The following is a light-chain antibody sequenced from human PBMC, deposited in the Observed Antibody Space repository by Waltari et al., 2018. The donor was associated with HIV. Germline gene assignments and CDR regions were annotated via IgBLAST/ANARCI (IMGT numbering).Light chain of an antibody. CDR3: CSYAGGRVFVL. V-gene: IGLV2-23*02. J-gene: IGLJ2*01. CDR1: ISDIGSYTL. CDR2: EVS. Sequence: QSALPQPASVSGSPGQSITISCTGTISDIGSYTLVSCYQQYPGRAPKLIIYEVSKRPSGVSDRFSGSKSGNRASLTVAGLKVEDEADYYCCSYAGGRVFVLFGGGTRLTV.